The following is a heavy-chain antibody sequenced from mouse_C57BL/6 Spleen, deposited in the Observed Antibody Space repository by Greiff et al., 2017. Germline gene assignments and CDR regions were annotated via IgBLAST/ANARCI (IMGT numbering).Heavy chain of an antibody. CDR1: GFTFSSYG. J-gene: IGHJ1*03. V-gene: IGHV5-6*01. CDR3: ARPDGSSYCYFDV. D-gene: IGHD1-1*01. Sequence: EVKLVESGGDLVKPGGSLKLSCAASGFTFSSYGMSWVRQTPDKRLEWVATISSGGSYTYYPDSVKGRFTIARDNAKNTLYLQMSSLKSEDTAMYDCARPDGSSYCYFDVWGTGTTVTVSS. CDR2: ISSGGSYT.